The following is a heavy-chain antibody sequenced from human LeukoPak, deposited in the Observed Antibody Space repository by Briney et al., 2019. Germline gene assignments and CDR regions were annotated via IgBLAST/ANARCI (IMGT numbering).Heavy chain of an antibody. J-gene: IGHJ3*02. Sequence: HPGGSLRLSCAAFGFTFSSYAMHWVRQAPGKGLEWVAFIRYDGSNKYYADSVKGRFTISRDNSKNTLYLQMNSLRAEDTAVYYCARAPRWLATGAFDIWGQGTMVTVSS. CDR2: IRYDGSNK. D-gene: IGHD6-19*01. CDR1: GFTFSSYA. V-gene: IGHV3-30*02. CDR3: ARAPRWLATGAFDI.